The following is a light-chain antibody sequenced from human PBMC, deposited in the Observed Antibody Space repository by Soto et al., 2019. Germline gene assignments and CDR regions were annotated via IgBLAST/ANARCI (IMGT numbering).Light chain of an antibody. V-gene: IGLV2-14*01. CDR1: SSDVGGYNY. CDR3: SSYTSSSTVQ. CDR2: DVS. J-gene: IGLJ3*02. Sequence: QSALIQPASVSGSPGQSITISCTGTSSDVGGYNYVSWYQQHPGKAPKLMIYDVSNRPSGVSNRFSGSKSGNTASLTISGLQAEDEADYYCSSYTSSSTVQFGGGTKLTVL.